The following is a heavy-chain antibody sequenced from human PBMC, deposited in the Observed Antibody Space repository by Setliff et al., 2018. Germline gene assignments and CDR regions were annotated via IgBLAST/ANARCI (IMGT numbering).Heavy chain of an antibody. J-gene: IGHJ4*02. CDR1: GFILTTYY. Sequence: ASVKVSCKASGFILTTYYIHWIRQAPGQGLEWMGRINPTGGRTTYAQKFQGRVTLTRDTSTSTVYMELSSLRSEDTAMYYCARLEKDYGDHVRKSLDYWGQGTLVTVPS. D-gene: IGHD4-17*01. V-gene: IGHV1-46*01. CDR2: INPTGGRT. CDR3: ARLEKDYGDHVRKSLDY.